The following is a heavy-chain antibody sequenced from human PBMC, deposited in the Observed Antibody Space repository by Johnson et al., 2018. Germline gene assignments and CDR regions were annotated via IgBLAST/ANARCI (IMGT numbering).Heavy chain of an antibody. CDR3: ARDWVVVAATDAFDI. V-gene: IGHV4-59*01. CDR2: MYYTGSA. J-gene: IGHJ3*02. CDR1: GGSINNYY. D-gene: IGHD2-15*01. Sequence: QVQLQESGPGLVKPSETLSLTCTVSGGSINNYYWSWIRQPPGEGLEWIGYMYYTGSANYNPSLKRRVTMSLDTSKNQFSLKLSSVTAADTAVYYRARDWVVVAATDAFDIWGQGTMVTVSS.